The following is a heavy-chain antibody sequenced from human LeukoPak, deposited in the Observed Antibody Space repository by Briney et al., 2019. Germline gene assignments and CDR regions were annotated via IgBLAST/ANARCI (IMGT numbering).Heavy chain of an antibody. D-gene: IGHD1-26*01. CDR3: TRVSYIDEGIDY. CDR2: IKQDGSKK. V-gene: IGHV3-7*04. Sequence: GGSLRLSCVASGFPFSSYWMTWVRQAPGKGLEWVANIKQDGSKKSYVDSVKGRFTISRNNAKNSLYLQMNSLRAEDTAIYYCTRVSYIDEGIDYWGQGTLVTVSS. CDR1: GFPFSSYW. J-gene: IGHJ4*02.